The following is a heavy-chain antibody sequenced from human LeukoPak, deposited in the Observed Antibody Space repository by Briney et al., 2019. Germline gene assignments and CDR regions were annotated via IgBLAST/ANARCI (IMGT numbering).Heavy chain of an antibody. CDR2: IIPIFGTA. CDR1: GGTFSSYA. D-gene: IGHD2-2*01. J-gene: IGHJ5*02. CDR3: ARDQCSSTSCYLNWFDP. Sequence: GASVKVSCKASGGTFSSYAISWVRQAPGQGLEWMGGIIPIFGTANYAQKFQGRVTMTRDTSISTAYMELSRLRSDDTAVYYCARDQCSSTSCYLNWFDPWGQGTLVTVSS. V-gene: IGHV1-69*05.